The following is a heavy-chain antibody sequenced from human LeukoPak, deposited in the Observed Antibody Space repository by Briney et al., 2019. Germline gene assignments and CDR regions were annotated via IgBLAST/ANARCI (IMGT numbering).Heavy chain of an antibody. CDR2: INPNSGGT. Sequence: ASVKVSCKASGGTFSSYAISWVRQAPGQGLEWMGWINPNSGGTNYAQKFQGRVTMTRDTSISTAYMELSRLRSDDTAVYYCARGGGFNWFDPWGQGTLVTVSS. CDR3: ARGGGFNWFDP. V-gene: IGHV1-2*02. J-gene: IGHJ5*02. CDR1: GGTFSSYA. D-gene: IGHD3-10*01.